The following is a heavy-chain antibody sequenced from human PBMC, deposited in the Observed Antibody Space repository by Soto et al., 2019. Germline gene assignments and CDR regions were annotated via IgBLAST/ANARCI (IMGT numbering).Heavy chain of an antibody. V-gene: IGHV3-30-3*01. Sequence: GGSLRLSCAASGFTFSSYAMHWVRQAPGKGLERVVVISHDGSNKYYADSVKGRFTISRDNSKNTLYLQMNSLRAEDTAVYYCASESSGWYLYYFDYWGQGTLVTVSS. CDR2: ISHDGSNK. CDR1: GFTFSSYA. J-gene: IGHJ4*02. CDR3: ASESSGWYLYYFDY. D-gene: IGHD6-19*01.